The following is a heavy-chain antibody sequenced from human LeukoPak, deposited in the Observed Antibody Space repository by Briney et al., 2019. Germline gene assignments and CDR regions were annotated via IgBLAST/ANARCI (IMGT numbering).Heavy chain of an antibody. J-gene: IGHJ4*02. Sequence: SETLSLTCTVSGGSISSSSYYWVWIRQPRGKGLEWIGSIYYSGSTYYNPSLKSRVTISVDTSKNQFSLKLSSVTAADTAVYYCARSRIMITFGGVIVPYYFDYWGQGTPVTVSS. V-gene: IGHV4-39*01. CDR3: ARSRIMITFGGVIVPYYFDY. CDR1: GGSISSSSYY. CDR2: IYYSGST. D-gene: IGHD3-16*02.